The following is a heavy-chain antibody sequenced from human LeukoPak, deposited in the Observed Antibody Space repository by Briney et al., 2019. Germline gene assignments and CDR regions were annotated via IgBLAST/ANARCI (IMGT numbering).Heavy chain of an antibody. D-gene: IGHD3-3*02. CDR2: INHRRST. J-gene: IGHJ4*02. Sequence: PSETLSLTCTISASSGSIGRHFWAWIRQPPGKGLEWIGEINHRRSTNYNPSLKSRVTMSVDTSKNQFSLNLSSVTAADTAVYYCARGQFWSGYSIWGQGTLVTVSS. CDR3: ARGQFWSGYSI. V-gene: IGHV4-34*01. CDR1: ASSGSIGRHF.